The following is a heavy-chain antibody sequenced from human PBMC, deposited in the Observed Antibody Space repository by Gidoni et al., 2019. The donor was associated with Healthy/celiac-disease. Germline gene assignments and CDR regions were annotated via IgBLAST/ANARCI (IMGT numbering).Heavy chain of an antibody. J-gene: IGHJ4*02. Sequence: EVQLVESGGVVVQPGGSLRLSCAAAGFTFVAYTMPWVRQAPGKGLEWVSLISWDGGSTYYADSVKGRFTISRDNSKNSLYLQMNSLRTEDTALYYCAKDKGSSSWSYYFDYWGQGTLVTVSS. CDR1: GFTFVAYT. V-gene: IGHV3-43*01. CDR3: AKDKGSSSWSYYFDY. CDR2: ISWDGGST. D-gene: IGHD6-13*01.